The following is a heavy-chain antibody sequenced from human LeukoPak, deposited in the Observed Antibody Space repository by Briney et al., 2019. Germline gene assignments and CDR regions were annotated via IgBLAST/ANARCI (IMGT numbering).Heavy chain of an antibody. D-gene: IGHD6-13*01. V-gene: IGHV3-23*01. CDR2: ISDSGGST. Sequence: PGGSLRLSCAASGFTFSTHSMNWVRQAPGKGLEWVSAISDSGGSTQYADSVKGRFTISRDNSKNTLYLQMNSLRAEDTAVYYCAKGSSNWRDYYYFDYWGQGTLVTVSS. CDR1: GFTFSTHS. CDR3: AKGSSNWRDYYYFDY. J-gene: IGHJ4*02.